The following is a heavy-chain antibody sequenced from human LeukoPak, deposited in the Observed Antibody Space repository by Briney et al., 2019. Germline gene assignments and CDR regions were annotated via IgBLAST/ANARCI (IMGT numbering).Heavy chain of an antibody. CDR2: IRSDGGST. V-gene: IGHV3-64D*06. CDR3: VRVGVADTGWFDP. J-gene: IGHJ5*02. Sequence: GGSVRLSCRASGFTFSRYAMLWVREAPGEGLEYFSGIRSDGGSTYYADSVKGRFTVSRDNSKNTLYNQMSSLRDEDTAVYYCVRVGVADTGWFDPWGQGTPVTVSS. D-gene: IGHD6-19*01. CDR1: GFTFSRYA.